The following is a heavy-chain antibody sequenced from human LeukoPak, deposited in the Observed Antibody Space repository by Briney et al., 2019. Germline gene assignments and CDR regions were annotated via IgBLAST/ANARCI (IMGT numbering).Heavy chain of an antibody. V-gene: IGHV4-61*02. CDR1: GGSISSGSYY. J-gene: IGHJ4*02. D-gene: IGHD1-7*01. CDR2: IYTSGST. Sequence: SETLSLTCTVSGGSISSGSYYWSWIRQPAGKGLEWIGRIYTSGSTNYNPSLKSRVTISVDRSKNQFSLKLSSVTAADTAVYYCARELELRYWGQGTLVTVSS. CDR3: ARELELRY.